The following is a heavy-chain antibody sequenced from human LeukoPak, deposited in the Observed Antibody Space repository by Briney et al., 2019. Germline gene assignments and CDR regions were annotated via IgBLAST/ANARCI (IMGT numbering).Heavy chain of an antibody. D-gene: IGHD3-16*01. V-gene: IGHV3-7*01. CDR2: IKQDETEK. Sequence: GGSLRLSCTASGFTFSNFWMGWVRQAPGKGLEWVANIKQDETEKFYLGSVKGRFTISRDNAQNTLFLQMTSLRVEDTAVYYCAKDMTGPDDSWGPGTLVTVSS. CDR3: AKDMTGPDDS. J-gene: IGHJ4*02. CDR1: GFTFSNFW.